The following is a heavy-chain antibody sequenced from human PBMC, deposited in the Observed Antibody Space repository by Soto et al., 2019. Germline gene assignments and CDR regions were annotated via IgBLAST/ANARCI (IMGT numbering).Heavy chain of an antibody. CDR1: GFTFSSYA. J-gene: IGHJ4*02. CDR2: ISGSGGST. CDR3: AKEADISGYHPDY. V-gene: IGHV3-23*01. D-gene: IGHD3-22*01. Sequence: HLWGSLRLSCSASGFTFSSYAMSWVRQAPGKGLEWVSVISGSGGSTHYADSVKGRSTISRDNSKNTLYLQVNSLRAEDTAVYYCAKEADISGYHPDYWGQGTQVTVSS.